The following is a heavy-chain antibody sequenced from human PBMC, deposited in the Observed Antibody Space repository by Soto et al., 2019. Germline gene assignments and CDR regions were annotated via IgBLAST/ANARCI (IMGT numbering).Heavy chain of an antibody. CDR2: INPSGNIT. J-gene: IGHJ4*02. V-gene: IGHV1-46*01. CDR1: GYTFTSYY. CDR3: AREGSRGYYYIY. D-gene: IGHD3-22*01. Sequence: QVQLVQSGAEVKTPGASVKLSCKASGYTFTSYYLHWVRQAPGQGLEWMGIINPSGNITTYAQKFHGRVTMTSDTSTSTVYMELSSMRSDDTAIYYCAREGSRGYYYIYWGQLSLVTVSS.